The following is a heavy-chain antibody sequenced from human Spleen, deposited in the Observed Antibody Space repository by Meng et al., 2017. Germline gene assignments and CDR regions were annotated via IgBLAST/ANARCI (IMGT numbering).Heavy chain of an antibody. CDR2: INSDGSST. CDR3: ARVRNRYCNGNSCYHDAFDM. V-gene: IGHV3-74*01. J-gene: IGHJ3*02. CDR1: GFTFSSYW. D-gene: IGHD2-15*01. Sequence: GESLKISCAASGFTFSSYWMHWVRQAPGKGLVWVSRINSDGSSTSYADSVKGRFTISRDNSKNTLYLQMNSLRAEDTAVYYCARVRNRYCNGNSCYHDAFDMWGQGTMVTVSS.